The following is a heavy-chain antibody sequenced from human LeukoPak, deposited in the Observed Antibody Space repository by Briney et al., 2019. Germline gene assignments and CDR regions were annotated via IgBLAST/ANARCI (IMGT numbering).Heavy chain of an antibody. CDR2: ISGSGGST. Sequence: GGSLRLSCAASGFTFGSYAMSWVRQAPGKGLEWVSAISGSGGSTYYADSVKGRFTISRDNSKNTLYLQMNSLRAEDTAVYYCAKDSIQLWYTPLWRYWGQGTLVTVSS. CDR1: GFTFGSYA. CDR3: AKDSIQLWYTPLWRY. D-gene: IGHD5-18*01. J-gene: IGHJ4*02. V-gene: IGHV3-23*01.